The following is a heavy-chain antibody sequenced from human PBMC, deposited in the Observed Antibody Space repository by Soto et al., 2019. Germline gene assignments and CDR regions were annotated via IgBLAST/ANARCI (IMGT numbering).Heavy chain of an antibody. CDR2: IYWDDDK. J-gene: IGHJ4*02. CDR3: ARSKYSISSFDY. D-gene: IGHD6-6*01. V-gene: IGHV2-5*02. CDR1: GFSRSTDDVG. Sequence: QITLKESGPTLVKPTQTLTLTCTFSGFSRSTDDVGVGWIRKPPGKALDWLSVIYWDDDKRYSPSLKSRLTITKDTSKNQVLLTMTNMDPVDTATYFCARSKYSISSFDYWGQGALVTVSS.